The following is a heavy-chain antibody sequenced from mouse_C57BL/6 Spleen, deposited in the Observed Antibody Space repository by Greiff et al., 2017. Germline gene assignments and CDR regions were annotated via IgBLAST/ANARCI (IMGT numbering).Heavy chain of an antibody. CDR1: GYTFTSYW. D-gene: IGHD1-1*01. Sequence: QVQLKHSGAELAKPGASVKLSCKASGYTFTSYWMHWVKQRPGQGLEWIGFINPSSGYTKYNQKFKDKSTLTADKSSSTAYMQLSSLTEEASAVYYCARDGSSYSGYWGKGTTLTVSS. CDR2: INPSSGYT. J-gene: IGHJ2*01. CDR3: ARDGSSYSGY. V-gene: IGHV1-7*01.